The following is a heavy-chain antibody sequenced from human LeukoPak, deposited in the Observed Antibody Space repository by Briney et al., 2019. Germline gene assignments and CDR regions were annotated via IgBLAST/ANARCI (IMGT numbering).Heavy chain of an antibody. CDR1: GFTFNNAW. Sequence: PGGSLRLSCAASGFTFNNAWMRWVRQAPERGLEWVGRIKSNTDGGTTDYAAPVKGRFNFSREDSKNTLFLKMNCLKTEDTAVYYCTTVLHYYGISAYQTSFDYGGQGTLVTVSS. D-gene: IGHD3-22*01. CDR2: IKSNTDGGTT. CDR3: TTVLHYYGISAYQTSFDY. J-gene: IGHJ4*02. V-gene: IGHV3-15*01.